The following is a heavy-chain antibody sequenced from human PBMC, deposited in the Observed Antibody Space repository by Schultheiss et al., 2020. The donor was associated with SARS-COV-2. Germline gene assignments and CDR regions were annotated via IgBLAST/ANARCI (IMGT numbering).Heavy chain of an antibody. CDR3: ARVNCSSTSCYLGYMDV. CDR2: ISYDGSNK. V-gene: IGHV3-30*03. J-gene: IGHJ6*03. Sequence: GESLKISCAASGFTFSSYGMHWVRQAPGKGLEWVAVISYDGSNKYYADSVKGRFTISRDNSKNTLYLQMNSLRAEDTAVYYCARVNCSSTSCYLGYMDVWGKGTTVTVSS. CDR1: GFTFSSYG. D-gene: IGHD2-2*01.